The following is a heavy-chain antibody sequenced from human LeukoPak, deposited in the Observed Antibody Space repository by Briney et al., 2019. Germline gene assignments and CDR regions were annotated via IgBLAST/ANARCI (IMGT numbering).Heavy chain of an antibody. Sequence: GASVKVSCKASGYTFTSYDINWVRQATGQGLKWMGWMNPNSGNTGYAQKFQGRVTMTRNTSKSTAYMELSSLRSEDTAVYYCARSADYYDSSGYRNWGQGTLVTVSS. CDR2: MNPNSGNT. CDR1: GYTFTSYD. J-gene: IGHJ4*02. D-gene: IGHD3-22*01. CDR3: ARSADYYDSSGYRN. V-gene: IGHV1-8*01.